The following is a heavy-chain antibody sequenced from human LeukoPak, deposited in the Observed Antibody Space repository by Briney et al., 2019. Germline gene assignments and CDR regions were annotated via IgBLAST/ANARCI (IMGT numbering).Heavy chain of an antibody. J-gene: IGHJ4*02. CDR1: GGPISSSSYY. V-gene: IGHV4-39*01. CDR3: ARGLL. Sequence: SETLSLTCTVSGGPISSSSYYWGWIRQPPGKGLEWIGSIYYSGSTYYNPSLKSRVTISVDTSKNQFSLKLSSVTAADTAVYYCARGLLWGQGTLVTVSS. CDR2: IYYSGST.